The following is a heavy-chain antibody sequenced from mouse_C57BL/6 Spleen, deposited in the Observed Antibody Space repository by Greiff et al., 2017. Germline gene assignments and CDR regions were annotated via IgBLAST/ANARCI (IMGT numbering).Heavy chain of an antibody. D-gene: IGHD2-2*01. CDR3: ARRLPPVDAMDY. V-gene: IGHV1-69*01. CDR2: IDPSDSYT. Sequence: QVQLQQPGAELVMPGASVKLSCKASGYTFTSYWMHWVKQRPGQGLEWIGEIDPSDSYTNYNQKFKGKSTLTVDKSSSTAYMQLSSLPSEDSAVYYCARRLPPVDAMDYWGQGTSVTVSS. CDR1: GYTFTSYW. J-gene: IGHJ4*01.